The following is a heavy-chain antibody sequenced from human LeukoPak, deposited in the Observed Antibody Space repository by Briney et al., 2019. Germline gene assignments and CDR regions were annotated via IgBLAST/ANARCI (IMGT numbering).Heavy chain of an antibody. Sequence: GGSLRLSCAGSGFIFSDYYMTWIRQAPGKGLEWVSYINSSGNIIYYADSVRGRFTISRDNAKNSLYLQMNSLRVEDTAVYYCARETRAQIQPWGQGTLVTVSS. CDR1: GFIFSDYY. CDR3: ARETRAQIQP. CDR2: INSSGNII. J-gene: IGHJ4*02. V-gene: IGHV3-11*01. D-gene: IGHD1-14*01.